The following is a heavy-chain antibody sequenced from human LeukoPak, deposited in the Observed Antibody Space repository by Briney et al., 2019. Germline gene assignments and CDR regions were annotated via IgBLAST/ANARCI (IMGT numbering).Heavy chain of an antibody. V-gene: IGHV3-33*01. D-gene: IGHD6-6*01. J-gene: IGHJ4*02. CDR3: ARGPGQLVRPDEFAY. Sequence: GRSLRLSCAASGFTFSSYGMHWVRQAPGKGLEWVAVIWYDGSNKYYADSVKGRFTISRDNSKNTLYLQMNSLRAEDTAVYYCARGPGQLVRPDEFAYWGQGTLVTVSS. CDR2: IWYDGSNK. CDR1: GFTFSSYG.